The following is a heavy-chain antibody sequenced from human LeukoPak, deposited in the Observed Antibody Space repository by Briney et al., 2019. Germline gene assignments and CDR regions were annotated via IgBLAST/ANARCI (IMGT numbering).Heavy chain of an antibody. J-gene: IGHJ5*02. Sequence: ASVKVSCKASGYTFTSYGISWVRQAPGQGLEWMGWTNPNSGGTNYAQKFQGRVTMTRDTSISTAYMELSRLRSDDTAVYYCARDRGGATTGEFDPWGQGTLVTVSS. D-gene: IGHD1-26*01. V-gene: IGHV1-2*02. CDR3: ARDRGGATTGEFDP. CDR2: TNPNSGGT. CDR1: GYTFTSYG.